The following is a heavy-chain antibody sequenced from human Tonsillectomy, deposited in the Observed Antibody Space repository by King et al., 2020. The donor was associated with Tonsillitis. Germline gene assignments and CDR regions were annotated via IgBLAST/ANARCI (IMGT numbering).Heavy chain of an antibody. D-gene: IGHD1-1*01. J-gene: IGHJ4*02. CDR3: AEGANWYYFDY. CDR1: GGSISSYY. Sequence: VQLQESGPGLVKPSETLSLTCTVSGGSISSYYWWWGVQPPGRRREEMVYSFYSGSTNYNPSLKSGVTISLDASKNNCALRRSSVTAADTAVYYCAEGANWYYFDYWGQGTLVTVSS. V-gene: IGHV4-59*01. CDR2: SFYSGST.